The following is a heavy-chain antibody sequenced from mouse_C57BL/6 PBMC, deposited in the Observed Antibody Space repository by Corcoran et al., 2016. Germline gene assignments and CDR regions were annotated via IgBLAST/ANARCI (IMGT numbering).Heavy chain of an antibody. Sequence: EVQLQQSGPELVKPGASVKISCKASGYTFTDYYMNWVKQSHGKSLEWIGDINPNNGGTSYNQKFKGKATLTVDKSSGTAYMELRSLTSEDSAVYYCARKGDGYSFAYWGQGTLVTVSA. J-gene: IGHJ3*01. V-gene: IGHV1-26*01. D-gene: IGHD2-3*01. CDR3: ARKGDGYSFAY. CDR2: INPNNGGT. CDR1: GYTFTDYY.